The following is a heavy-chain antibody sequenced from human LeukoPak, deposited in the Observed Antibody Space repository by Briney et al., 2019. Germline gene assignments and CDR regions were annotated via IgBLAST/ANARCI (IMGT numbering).Heavy chain of an antibody. CDR2: FSGSGGST. Sequence: GGSLRLSCAASGFTFSSYVMRWVRQAPGKGLEWLSGFSGSGGSTYYADSVKGRFTISRDNYKNTLYLQMNSLRAEDTAVYYCARVMTGYPNWFDPWGQGTLVTVSS. V-gene: IGHV3-23*01. CDR3: ARVMTGYPNWFDP. CDR1: GFTFSSYV. D-gene: IGHD3-9*01. J-gene: IGHJ5*02.